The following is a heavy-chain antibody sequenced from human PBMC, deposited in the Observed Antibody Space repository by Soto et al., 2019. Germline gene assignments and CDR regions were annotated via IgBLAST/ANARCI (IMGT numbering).Heavy chain of an antibody. CDR1: GGSITSGGYS. Sequence: PSETLSLTCGVSGGSITSGGYSWTWIRQSPGKGLEWIGYIYHSGTRNYNPSLKSRVTMSVDRSTNRFSLRLSSVTAADTAVYYCATQGAAYDPFDIWGQGTLVTVPS. J-gene: IGHJ3*02. D-gene: IGHD2-15*01. CDR3: ATQGAAYDPFDI. CDR2: IYHSGTR. V-gene: IGHV4-30-2*06.